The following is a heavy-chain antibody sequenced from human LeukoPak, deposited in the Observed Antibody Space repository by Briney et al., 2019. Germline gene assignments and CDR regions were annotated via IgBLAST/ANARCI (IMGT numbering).Heavy chain of an antibody. J-gene: IGHJ6*02. Sequence: GGSLRLSCAASGFTFSSYSMNWVRQAPGKGLEWVSSISSSSSYIYYADSVKGRFTISRDNAKNSLYLQMNSLRGEDTAVYYCARSYYYGSGSYYATGTPYYYYGMDVWGQGTTVTVSS. D-gene: IGHD3-10*01. CDR2: ISSSSSYI. V-gene: IGHV3-21*01. CDR1: GFTFSSYS. CDR3: ARSYYYGSGSYYATGTPYYYYGMDV.